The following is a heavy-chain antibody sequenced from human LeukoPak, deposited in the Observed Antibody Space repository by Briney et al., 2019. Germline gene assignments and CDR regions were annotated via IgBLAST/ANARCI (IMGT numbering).Heavy chain of an antibody. J-gene: IGHJ6*03. CDR3: ARTEESGYSYRYFGYYYYMDV. Sequence: SETLSLTCTVSGGSISSYYWSWIRQPPGKGLEWIGYIYYSGSTHYNPSLKSRVTISVDTSKNQFSLKLSSVTAADTAVYYCARTEESGYSYRYFGYYYYMDVWGRGTTVTVSS. CDR1: GGSISSYY. V-gene: IGHV4-59*01. CDR2: IYYSGST. D-gene: IGHD5-18*01.